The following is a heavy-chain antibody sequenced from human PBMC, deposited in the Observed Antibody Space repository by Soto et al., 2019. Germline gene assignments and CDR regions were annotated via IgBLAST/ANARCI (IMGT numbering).Heavy chain of an antibody. CDR3: ARDIVVVPAAFHPNNWFDP. V-gene: IGHV1-8*01. CDR2: MNPNSGNT. J-gene: IGHJ5*02. D-gene: IGHD2-2*01. Sequence: ASVKVSCKASGYTFTSYDINWVRQATGQGLEWMGWMNPNSGNTGYAQKFQGRVTMTRNTSISTAYKELSSLRSEDTAVYYCARDIVVVPAAFHPNNWFDPWGQGTLVTVSS. CDR1: GYTFTSYD.